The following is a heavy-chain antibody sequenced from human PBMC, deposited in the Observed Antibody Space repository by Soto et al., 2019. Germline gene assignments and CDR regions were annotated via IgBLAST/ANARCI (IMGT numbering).Heavy chain of an antibody. CDR3: GRDNQVRGPYAE. J-gene: IGHJ4*02. CDR1: GFTFSDYY. D-gene: IGHD3-10*01. V-gene: IGHV3-11*05. Sequence: QVQLVESGGGLVKPGGSLRLSCAASGFTFSDYYMSWIRQAPGKGLEWLSYISSSGSYTNYADSVKGRFTISRDNAKITLYLELNRLRAEDTAVYYCGRDNQVRGPYAEWGQGTLGTVS. CDR2: ISSSGSYT.